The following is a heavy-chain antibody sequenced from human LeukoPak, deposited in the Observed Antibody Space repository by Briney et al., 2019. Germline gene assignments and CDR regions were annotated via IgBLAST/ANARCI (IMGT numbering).Heavy chain of an antibody. Sequence: PSETLSLTFTVSGGSISSHYWSWIRQPAGKGLEWIGRIYTSGSTNYNPSLKSRVTISVDTSKNQFSLKLSSVTAADTAVYYCARSLLYYDFWSGYTDYWGQGTLVTVSS. CDR3: ARSLLYYDFWSGYTDY. J-gene: IGHJ4*02. V-gene: IGHV4-4*07. D-gene: IGHD3-3*01. CDR2: IYTSGST. CDR1: GGSISSHY.